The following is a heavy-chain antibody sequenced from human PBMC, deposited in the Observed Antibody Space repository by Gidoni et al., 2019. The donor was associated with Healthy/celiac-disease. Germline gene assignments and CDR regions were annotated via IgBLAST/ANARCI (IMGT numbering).Heavy chain of an antibody. V-gene: IGHV4-38-2*02. CDR3: ARDGSSSSWFDYYYFDY. CDR2: IYHSGST. Sequence: QVQLQESGPGLVKPSETLSLTCTVSGYSISRGYYWGWIRQPPGKGLAWIGSIYHSGSTYYNPSLKSRVTISVDTSKNQFSLKLSSVTAADTAVYYCARDGSSSSWFDYYYFDYWGQGTLVTVSS. J-gene: IGHJ4*02. D-gene: IGHD6-13*01. CDR1: GYSISRGYY.